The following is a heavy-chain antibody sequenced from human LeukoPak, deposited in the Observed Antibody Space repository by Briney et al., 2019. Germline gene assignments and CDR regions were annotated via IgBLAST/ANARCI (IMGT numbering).Heavy chain of an antibody. CDR2: ISYDGSNK. D-gene: IGHD2-2*02. J-gene: IGHJ4*02. CDR3: ARDQYPLFDY. V-gene: IGHV3-30-3*01. CDR1: GFTFSSYA. Sequence: GGSLRLSCAASGFTFSSYAMHWVRQAPGKGLEWVAVISYDGSNKYYADSVKGRFTISRDNSKNTLYLQMNSLRAEDTAVYYCARDQYPLFDYWGQGTLVTVSS.